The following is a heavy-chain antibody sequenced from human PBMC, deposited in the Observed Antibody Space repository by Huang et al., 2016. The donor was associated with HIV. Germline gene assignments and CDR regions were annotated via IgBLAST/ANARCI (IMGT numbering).Heavy chain of an antibody. D-gene: IGHD3-10*01. CDR1: GGSINDSNYY. V-gene: IGHV4-39*01. CDR2: IYYSGDT. Sequence: QLQLQESGPGLVRPSETLSLICTVSGGSINDSNYYWGWIRQPPGKGLEWIGSIYYSGDTDYTPSLKSRVTMSVDTSKNRFSLDIRSVAVADTAIYYCARHFGSWSGYFDSWGQGTLVPVSS. J-gene: IGHJ4*02. CDR3: ARHFGSWSGYFDS.